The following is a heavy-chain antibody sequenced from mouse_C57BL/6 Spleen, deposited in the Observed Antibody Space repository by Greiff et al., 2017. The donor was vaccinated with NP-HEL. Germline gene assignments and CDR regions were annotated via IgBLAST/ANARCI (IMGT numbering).Heavy chain of an antibody. CDR3: AIGSRYGRYFDY. V-gene: IGHV1-39*01. CDR1: GYSFTDYN. CDR2: INPNYGTT. J-gene: IGHJ2*01. D-gene: IGHD1-1*01. Sequence: VQLKESGPELVKPGASVKISCKASGYSFTDYNMNWVKQSNGKSLEWIGVINPNYGTTSYNQKFKGKATLTVDQSSSTAYMQLNSLTSEDSAVYYCAIGSRYGRYFDYWGQGTTLTVSS.